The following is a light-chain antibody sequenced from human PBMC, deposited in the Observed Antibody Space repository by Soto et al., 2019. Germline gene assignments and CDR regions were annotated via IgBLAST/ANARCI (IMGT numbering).Light chain of an antibody. V-gene: IGKV1-27*01. CDR3: QKYNSAPLT. CDR1: QGISNY. J-gene: IGKJ4*01. Sequence: EIHVTQSPSTLAASVGASVSITCRASQGISNYLAWYQQKPGKVPKLLIYAASTLQAGVPSRFSGSGSGTDFTLTISSLQPEDVAAYYCQKYNSAPLTFGGGTKVDIK. CDR2: AAS.